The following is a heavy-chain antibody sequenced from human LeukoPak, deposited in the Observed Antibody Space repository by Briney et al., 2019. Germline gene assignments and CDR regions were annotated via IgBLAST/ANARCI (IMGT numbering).Heavy chain of an antibody. J-gene: IGHJ5*02. CDR3: ARIVATITNWFDP. D-gene: IGHD5-12*01. CDR1: GGSISSYY. Sequence: NSSETLSLTCTVSGGSISSYYWSWIRQPPRKGLEWIGYIYYSGSTNYNPSLKSRVTISVDTSKNQFSLKLSSVTAADTAVYYCARIVATITNWFDPWGQGTLVTVSS. CDR2: IYYSGST. V-gene: IGHV4-59*01.